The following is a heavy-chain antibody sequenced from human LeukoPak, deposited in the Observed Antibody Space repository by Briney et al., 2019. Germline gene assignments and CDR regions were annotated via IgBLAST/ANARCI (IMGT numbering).Heavy chain of an antibody. CDR2: IYYTGST. V-gene: IGHV4-59*12. D-gene: IGHD2-2*01. CDR1: GGSISSYY. CDR3: AREVGRDIVVVPAAYYYYYYMDV. Sequence: SETLSLTCTVSGGSISSYYWSWIRQPPGKGLEWIGYIYYTGSTNYNPSLKSRVTTSVDTSKNQFSLKLSSVTAADTAVYYCAREVGRDIVVVPAAYYYYYYMDVWGKGTTVTVSS. J-gene: IGHJ6*03.